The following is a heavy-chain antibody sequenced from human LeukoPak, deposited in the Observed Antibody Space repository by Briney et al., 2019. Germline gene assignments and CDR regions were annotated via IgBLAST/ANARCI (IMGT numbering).Heavy chain of an antibody. CDR3: VRGYGGFGD. CDR1: GFTFSSYG. Sequence: PGRSLRLSCAASGFTFSSYGMHWVRQAPGKGLEWVAVIWYDGSNKYYADSVKGRFTISRDNSKNTLYLQMNSLRVEDTAVYYCVRGYGGFGDWGQGTLVTVSA. CDR2: IWYDGSNK. V-gene: IGHV3-33*01. J-gene: IGHJ4*02. D-gene: IGHD1-26*01.